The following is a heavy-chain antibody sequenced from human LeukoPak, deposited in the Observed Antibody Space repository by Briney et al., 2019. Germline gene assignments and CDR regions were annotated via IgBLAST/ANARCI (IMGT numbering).Heavy chain of an antibody. J-gene: IGHJ4*02. CDR3: VDGSWAH. D-gene: IGHD3-16*01. CDR1: GLTGSSNH. CDR2: IYNIGST. V-gene: IGHV3-53*01. Sequence: GGSLRLSCAASGLTGSSNHMTWVRQAPGKGLEWVSVIYNIGSTFYADSVKGRFTISRDNSKNTLYLQMNSLRAEDTAVYYCVDGSWAHWGQGTLVTVSS.